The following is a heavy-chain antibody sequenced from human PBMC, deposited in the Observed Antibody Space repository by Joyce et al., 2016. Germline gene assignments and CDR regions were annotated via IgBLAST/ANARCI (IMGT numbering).Heavy chain of an antibody. CDR1: GYTFTDYY. J-gene: IGHJ5*02. CDR3: ARVDRWGTTNWFDP. Sequence: QVQLVQSGAEVKKPGASVKISCKTSGYTFTDYYMHWVRQAPGQGLEWMGWINPNSGDTNYSQKFQSRVTLTRDTSISTAYRELSRLRSDDTAVYYCARVDRWGTTNWFDPWGQGTLVTVSS. V-gene: IGHV1-2*02. D-gene: IGHD3-16*01. CDR2: INPNSGDT.